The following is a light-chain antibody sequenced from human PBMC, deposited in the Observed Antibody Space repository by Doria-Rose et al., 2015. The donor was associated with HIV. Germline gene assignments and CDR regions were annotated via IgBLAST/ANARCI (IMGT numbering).Light chain of an antibody. CDR3: QRYYSYPRT. Sequence: IRMTQSPYSLSAFPGDRVTITCRASQGISSYLAWYQQKPGKAPKLLIYAASTLQSGVPSRFSGSGSGTDFTLAISCLQSEDFAAYYCQRYYSYPRTFGQGTKQEIK. V-gene: IGKV1-8*01. CDR2: AAS. CDR1: QGISSY. J-gene: IGKJ2*01.